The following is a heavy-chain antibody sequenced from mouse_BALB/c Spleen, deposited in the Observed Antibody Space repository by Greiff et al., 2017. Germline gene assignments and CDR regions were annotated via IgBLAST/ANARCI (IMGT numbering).Heavy chain of an antibody. CDR3: ARDSNWDAMDY. CDR1: GFTFSDYY. CDR2: ISDGGSYT. V-gene: IGHV5-4*02. J-gene: IGHJ4*01. D-gene: IGHD4-1*02. Sequence: EVMLVESGGGLVKPGGSLKLSCAASGFTFSDYYMYWVRQTPEKRLEWVATISDGGSYTYYPDSVKGRFTISRDNAKNNLYLQMSSLKSEDTAMYYCARDSNWDAMDYWGQGTSVTVSS.